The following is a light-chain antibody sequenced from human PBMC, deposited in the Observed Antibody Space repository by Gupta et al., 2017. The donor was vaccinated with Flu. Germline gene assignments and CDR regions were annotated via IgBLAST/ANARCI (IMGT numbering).Light chain of an antibody. Sequence: DIVMTQSPFSLPVTPGEPAPISCRSSQSLLHSNGYNYLDWYLQKPGQSPQLLIYLGSNRASGVPDRFSGSGSGTDFTLKISRVEAEDVGVYYCMQALQTPPTFGQGTKVEIK. V-gene: IGKV2-28*01. J-gene: IGKJ1*01. CDR1: QSLLHSNGYNY. CDR2: LGS. CDR3: MQALQTPPT.